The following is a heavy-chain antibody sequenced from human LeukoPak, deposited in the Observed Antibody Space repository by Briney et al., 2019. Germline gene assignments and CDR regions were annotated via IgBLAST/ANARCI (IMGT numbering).Heavy chain of an antibody. D-gene: IGHD2-15*01. CDR3: ARGRGRNPSGYYYYMDV. CDR2: VSISGENT. CDR1: GFTLGNYG. J-gene: IGHJ6*03. V-gene: IGHV3-23*05. Sequence: GGTLRLSCAASGFTLGNYGMTWVRQAPEKGLEWVSSVSISGENTYCADSVKGRFTISRDNSKDTLYLLMSSLRADDTAVYYCARGRGRNPSGYYYYMDVWGKGTTVTISS.